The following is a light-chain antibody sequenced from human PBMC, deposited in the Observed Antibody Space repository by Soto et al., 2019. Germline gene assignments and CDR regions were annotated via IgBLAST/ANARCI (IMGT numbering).Light chain of an antibody. CDR2: EVS. CDR1: SSDVGGYKY. V-gene: IGLV2-14*01. J-gene: IGLJ2*01. CDR3: SSYTSTSTRLV. Sequence: QSALTQPASVSGSPGQSITISCTGTSSDVGGYKYVSWYQQNPGKAPNLIIYEVSNRPSGVSNRFSGSKSGNTASLTISGLQAEDEADYYCSSYTSTSTRLVFGGGTKLTVL.